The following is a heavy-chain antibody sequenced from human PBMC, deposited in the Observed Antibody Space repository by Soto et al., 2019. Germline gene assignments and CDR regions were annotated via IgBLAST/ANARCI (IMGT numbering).Heavy chain of an antibody. CDR2: IYHSGST. Sequence: SETLSLTCAVSGYSISSGYYWGWIRQPPGKGLEWIGGIYHSGSTYYNPSLKSRVTISVDTSKNQFSLKLSSVTAADTAVYYCARQRLRYFDWLLYPYYFDYWGQGTLVTVSS. V-gene: IGHV4-38-2*01. CDR1: GYSISSGYY. J-gene: IGHJ4*02. D-gene: IGHD3-9*01. CDR3: ARQRLRYFDWLLYPYYFDY.